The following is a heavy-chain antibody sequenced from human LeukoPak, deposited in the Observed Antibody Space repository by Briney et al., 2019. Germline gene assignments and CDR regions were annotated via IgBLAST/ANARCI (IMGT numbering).Heavy chain of an antibody. Sequence: ASVKVSCKASGYTFTGYYMHWVRQAPGQGLEWMGWINPNSGGTNYAQKFQGRVTMTRDTSIGTAYMELSRLRSDDTAVYYCARDQSAVAANWFDPWGQGALVTVSS. D-gene: IGHD6-19*01. V-gene: IGHV1-2*02. CDR3: ARDQSAVAANWFDP. CDR1: GYTFTGYY. J-gene: IGHJ5*02. CDR2: INPNSGGT.